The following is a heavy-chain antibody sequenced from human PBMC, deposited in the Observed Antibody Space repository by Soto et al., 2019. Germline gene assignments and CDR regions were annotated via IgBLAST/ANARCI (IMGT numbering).Heavy chain of an antibody. J-gene: IGHJ4*02. D-gene: IGHD3-22*01. Sequence: QVQLQESGPGLVKPSETLSLTCTVSGGSVSSGNYYWSWIRQPPGNGLEWIGYFYYTGSTNYNPSLKSRVTISIDASKNQFSLRLSSVTAADTAVYYCARSMHYSDGSNYSPFDYWGQGTLVTVSS. CDR3: ARSMHYSDGSNYSPFDY. CDR1: GGSVSSGNYY. CDR2: FYYTGST. V-gene: IGHV4-61*01.